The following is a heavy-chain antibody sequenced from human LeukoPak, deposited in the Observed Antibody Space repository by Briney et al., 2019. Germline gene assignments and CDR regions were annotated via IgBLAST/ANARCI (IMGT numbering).Heavy chain of an antibody. CDR2: IYYSGST. V-gene: IGHV4-59*01. CDR3: ARSRGAARLLDY. J-gene: IGHJ4*02. D-gene: IGHD6-13*01. CDR1: GGSISSYY. Sequence: SETLSLTCTVSGGSISSYYWSWIRQPPGKGLEWIGYIYYSGSTNYNPSLKSRVTISVDTSKNQFSLKLSSVTAADTAVYYCARSRGAARLLDYWGQGTLVTVSS.